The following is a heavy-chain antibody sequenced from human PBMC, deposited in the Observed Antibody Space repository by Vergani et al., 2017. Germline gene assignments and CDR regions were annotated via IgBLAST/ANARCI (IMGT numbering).Heavy chain of an antibody. D-gene: IGHD6-19*01. CDR3: AREGLGQWLAPGY. CDR2: ISSSSSDI. J-gene: IGHJ4*02. V-gene: IGHV3-48*04. Sequence: EVQLVESGGGLVQPGGSLRLSCAASGFTFSSYSMNWVRQAPGKGLEWVSYISSSSSDIYYADSVKGRFTISRDNAKNSLYLQMNSLRAEDTAVYYCAREGLGQWLAPGYWGQGTLVTVSS. CDR1: GFTFSSYS.